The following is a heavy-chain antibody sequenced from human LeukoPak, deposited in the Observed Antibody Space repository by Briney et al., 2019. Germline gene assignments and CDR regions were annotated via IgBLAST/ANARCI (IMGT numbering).Heavy chain of an antibody. CDR2: ISGSGANT. Sequence: GGSLRLSCAASGFTFSNYAMSWVRQAPGKGLEWVSGISGSGANTYHADSVKGRFTISRDNSKNTLYVQMNSLRAEDTAVYYCAAERGDSPDYWGQGTLVTVSS. CDR3: AAERGDSPDY. J-gene: IGHJ4*02. V-gene: IGHV3-23*01. CDR1: GFTFSNYA. D-gene: IGHD2-21*01.